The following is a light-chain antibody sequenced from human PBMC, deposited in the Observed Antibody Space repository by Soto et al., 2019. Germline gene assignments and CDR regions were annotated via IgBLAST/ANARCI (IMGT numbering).Light chain of an antibody. V-gene: IGKV3-20*01. CDR3: QQYGGSPPKYT. CDR2: GES. J-gene: IGKJ2*01. Sequence: EIVLTQSPGTLSLSPGERATLSCRASQSVTSNYLAWYQQRPGQAPRLLIYGESSRATGIPDRFSGSGSGTDFTLTISRLEPEDFAVYYCQQYGGSPPKYTLGQGTKLEIK. CDR1: QSVTSNY.